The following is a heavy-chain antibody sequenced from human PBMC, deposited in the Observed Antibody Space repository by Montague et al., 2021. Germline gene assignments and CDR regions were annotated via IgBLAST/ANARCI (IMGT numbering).Heavy chain of an antibody. CDR3: ARVDCDGDCYTFDP. J-gene: IGHJ5*02. CDR1: GASINSSPYY. D-gene: IGHD2-21*02. V-gene: IGHV4-39*01. CDR2: IYCSANT. Sequence: ETLSLTCTVSGASINSSPYYWGWIRQPPGKGLEWIGSIYCSANTYYNPSLKSRLSISVDTTKNQFSLRLKSVTAADTAVYHCARVDCDGDCYTFDPWGQGTLVAVSS.